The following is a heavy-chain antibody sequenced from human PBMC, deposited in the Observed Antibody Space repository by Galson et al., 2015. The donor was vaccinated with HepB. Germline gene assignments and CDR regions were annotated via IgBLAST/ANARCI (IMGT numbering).Heavy chain of an antibody. Sequence: QSGAEVKKPGESLRISCKGSGYSFTTYWITWVRQMPGKGLEWMGHIDPRDSYTNYSPSSQGHVTISADKSIGTAYLQWSSLTASDTAMYYCARGGTMVRDGMDVWGQGTTVTVSS. J-gene: IGHJ6*02. CDR1: GYSFTTYW. D-gene: IGHD3-10*01. CDR2: IDPRDSYT. V-gene: IGHV5-10-1*01. CDR3: ARGGTMVRDGMDV.